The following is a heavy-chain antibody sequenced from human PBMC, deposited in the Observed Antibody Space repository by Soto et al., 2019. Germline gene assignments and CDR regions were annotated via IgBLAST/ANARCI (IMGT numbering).Heavy chain of an antibody. Sequence: QVQLVESGGGVVQPGRSRRLSCAASGFTFSSYGMHWVRQAPGKGLEWVAVIWYDGSNKYYADSVKGRFTISRDNSKNTLYLQMNSLRAEDTAVYYCARDDSLGYHPSYFDYWGQGTLVTVSS. J-gene: IGHJ4*02. CDR2: IWYDGSNK. CDR3: ARDDSLGYHPSYFDY. V-gene: IGHV3-33*01. D-gene: IGHD3-9*01. CDR1: GFTFSSYG.